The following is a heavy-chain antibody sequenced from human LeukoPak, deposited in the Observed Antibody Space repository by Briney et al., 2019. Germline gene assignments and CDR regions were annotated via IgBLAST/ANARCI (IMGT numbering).Heavy chain of an antibody. CDR2: IYYSGST. J-gene: IGHJ4*02. CDR1: GGSISSYY. V-gene: IGHV4-59*01. CDR3: ARDGGAYYYDSSGYFDY. D-gene: IGHD3-22*01. Sequence: SETLSLTCSVSGGSISSYYWSWIRQPPGKGLEWIGYIYYSGSTNYNPSLKSRVTISVDTSKNQFSLKLSSVTAADTAVYYCARDGGAYYYDSSGYFDYWGQGTLVTVSS.